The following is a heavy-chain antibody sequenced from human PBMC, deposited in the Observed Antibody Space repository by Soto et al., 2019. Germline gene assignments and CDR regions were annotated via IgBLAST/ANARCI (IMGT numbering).Heavy chain of an antibody. D-gene: IGHD2-21*01. CDR2: IDSGGGGT. Sequence: EVQLLESGGTLVQPGGSLRLSCAASGFTLSSYGMSWVRQAPGKGLEWVSLIDSGGGGTYYADSEKGRFTISRDNXKNTVYLEMNSLRAEDTAVYYCAKRDPLFGYGMDVWGQGTTVTVSS. J-gene: IGHJ6*02. CDR3: AKRDPLFGYGMDV. CDR1: GFTLSSYG. V-gene: IGHV3-23*01.